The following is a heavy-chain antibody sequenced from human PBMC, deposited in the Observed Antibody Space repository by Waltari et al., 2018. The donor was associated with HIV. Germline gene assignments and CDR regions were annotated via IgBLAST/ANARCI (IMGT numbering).Heavy chain of an antibody. D-gene: IGHD3-10*01. CDR1: GDSISNRHYY. CDR2: IYHSGAT. CDR3: ARLSIFFGAGFFES. V-gene: IGHV4-39*01. Sequence: QLQLHESGPGLVKPSATLSLTCTVSGDSISNRHYYWGWVRQSPEKGLEWIASIYHSGATFYNPSLKSRVTISVDTSKSQFSLEVTPVTAADTALYYCARLSIFFGAGFFESWGQGVLVTVS. J-gene: IGHJ4*02.